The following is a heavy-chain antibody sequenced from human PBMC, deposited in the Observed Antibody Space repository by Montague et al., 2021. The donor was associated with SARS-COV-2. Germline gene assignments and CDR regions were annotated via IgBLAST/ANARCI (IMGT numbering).Heavy chain of an antibody. CDR3: ARGGGSGYRYYFDY. J-gene: IGHJ4*02. Sequence: SETLSLTCTVSGGSISSYYWNWIRQPPGKGLEWIGYIYYSGRTNXNPSLKSRVTISVDTSKNQFSLKLSSVTAADTAVYYCARGGGSGYRYYFDYWGQGSRGTVSS. CDR1: GGSISSYY. CDR2: IYYSGRT. V-gene: IGHV4-59*01. D-gene: IGHD3-22*01.